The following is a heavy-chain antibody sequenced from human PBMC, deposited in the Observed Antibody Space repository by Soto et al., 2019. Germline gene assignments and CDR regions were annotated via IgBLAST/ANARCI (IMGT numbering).Heavy chain of an antibody. Sequence: ALVKVSCKASGYTFTSYDISWVRQATGQGLEWMGWMNPNNGNTDYAPKFQGRVTMTMNTSIGTAYMELSSLRSEDTAVYYCARSPRNYYALGSYSYFRHWGQGTLVTVSS. J-gene: IGHJ1*01. D-gene: IGHD3-10*01. CDR3: ARSPRNYYALGSYSYFRH. V-gene: IGHV1-8*01. CDR1: GYTFTSYD. CDR2: MNPNNGNT.